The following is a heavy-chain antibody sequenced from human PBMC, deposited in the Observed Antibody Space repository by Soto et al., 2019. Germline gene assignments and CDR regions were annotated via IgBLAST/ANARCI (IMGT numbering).Heavy chain of an antibody. CDR2: IKSKTDGGTT. CDR3: TTDIGYCSSTSCRRNWFDP. J-gene: IGHJ5*02. CDR1: GFTFSNAW. Sequence: GGSLRLSCAASGFTFSNAWMSWVRQAPGKGLEWVGRIKSKTDGGTTDYAAPVKGRFTISRDDSKNTLYLQMNSLKTEDTAVYYCTTDIGYCSSTSCRRNWFDPWVQGTLVTVSS. D-gene: IGHD2-2*01. V-gene: IGHV3-15*01.